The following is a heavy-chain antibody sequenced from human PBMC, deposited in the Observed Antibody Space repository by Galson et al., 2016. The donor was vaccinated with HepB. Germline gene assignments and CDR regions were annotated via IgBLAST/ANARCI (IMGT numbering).Heavy chain of an antibody. D-gene: IGHD2-8*01. CDR2: ITWRSDGI. Sequence: SLRLSCAVSGLTFPDKAMHWIRQGPGKGPEWVSRITWRSDGIGYADSVKGRFTISRDNANNSLYLQMDSLRVEDTAFYYCIKESSNGGLDYWGRGTLVTVSS. CDR3: IKESSNGGLDY. V-gene: IGHV3-9*01. CDR1: GLTFPDKA. J-gene: IGHJ4*02.